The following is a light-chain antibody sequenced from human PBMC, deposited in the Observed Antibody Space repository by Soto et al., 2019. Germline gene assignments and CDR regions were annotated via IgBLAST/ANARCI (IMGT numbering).Light chain of an antibody. J-gene: IGLJ2*01. V-gene: IGLV2-23*02. CDR3: CSYAGGVI. Sequence: SALTQPASVSGSPGQSITISGTGPSSDVGSYNLVSWYQQYPGKAPKLMIYEVTKRPSGVSDRVSGSKSGNTASLTISGLQAEDEADYYCCSYAGGVIFGGGTKLTVL. CDR1: SSDVGSYNL. CDR2: EVT.